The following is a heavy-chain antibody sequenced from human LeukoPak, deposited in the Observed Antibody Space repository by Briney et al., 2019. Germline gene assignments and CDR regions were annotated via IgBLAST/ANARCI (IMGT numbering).Heavy chain of an antibody. CDR1: GFTFSSYA. Sequence: GRSLRLSCAASGFTFSSYAMHWVRQAPGKGLEWVAVISYDGSNKYYADSVKGRFTISRDNSKNTLYLQMNSLRAEDTAVYYCASLSGSYGYWGQGTLVTVSS. J-gene: IGHJ4*02. CDR3: ASLSGSYGY. CDR2: ISYDGSNK. V-gene: IGHV3-30*04. D-gene: IGHD1-26*01.